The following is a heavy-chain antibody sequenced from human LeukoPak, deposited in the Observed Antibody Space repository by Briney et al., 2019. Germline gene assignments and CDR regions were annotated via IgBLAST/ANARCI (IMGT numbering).Heavy chain of an antibody. D-gene: IGHD7-27*01. CDR3: ARVGTDYVDY. J-gene: IGHJ4*02. CDR2: IYYSGST. CDR1: GGSISSGGYS. Sequence: KPSETLSLTCAVSGGSISSGGYSWSWIRQPPGKGLEWIGYIYYSGSTNYNPSLKSRVTISVDTSKNQFSLKLSSVTAADTAVYYCARVGTDYVDYWGQGTLVTVSS. V-gene: IGHV4-61*08.